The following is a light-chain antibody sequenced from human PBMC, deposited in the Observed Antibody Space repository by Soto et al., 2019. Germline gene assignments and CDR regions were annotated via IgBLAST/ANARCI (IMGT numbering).Light chain of an antibody. CDR1: QSVSSN. V-gene: IGKV3-15*01. Sequence: EIVMTQSPATLSVSPGERATLSCRASQSVSSNLAWYQQKPGQAPRLLIYGASTRATGIPARFSGSGSGTEFSLTIGCLQSEDFAAYYCQQYNNWPQTFGQGTKVEIK. CDR2: GAS. J-gene: IGKJ1*01. CDR3: QQYNNWPQT.